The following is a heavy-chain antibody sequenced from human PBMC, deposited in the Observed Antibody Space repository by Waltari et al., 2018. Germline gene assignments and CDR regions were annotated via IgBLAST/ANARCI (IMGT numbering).Heavy chain of an antibody. V-gene: IGHV1-24*01. D-gene: IGHD5-18*01. Sequence: VQLVQSGAEVKKPGASVRVSCEVSGYTLIELSMHWVRQAPGKGLEWMGSFDPANGETSYAQELQGRVTMTEDRSTDTVYMELSSLVSEDTAVYYCATDLDPQGKRVPNVDAVMAFDLWGQGSLVTVSS. CDR3: ATDLDPQGKRVPNVDAVMAFDL. J-gene: IGHJ4*02. CDR1: GYTLIELS. CDR2: FDPANGET.